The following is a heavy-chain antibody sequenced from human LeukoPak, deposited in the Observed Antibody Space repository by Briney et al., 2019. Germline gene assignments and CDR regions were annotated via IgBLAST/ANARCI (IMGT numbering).Heavy chain of an antibody. CDR2: IAHHGNNK. J-gene: IGHJ4*02. CDR3: AKDGSWSCTD. D-gene: IGHD2-8*02. CDR1: GFTFSSSA. Sequence: PGGSLRLSCGASGFTFSSSAMHWVRQGPGKGLEWVAYIAHHGNNKYYAVSVKGRFTISRDNSKGSLYLQMNSLRADDTAVYYCAKDGSWSCTDWGQGTLVRVSS. V-gene: IGHV3-30*02.